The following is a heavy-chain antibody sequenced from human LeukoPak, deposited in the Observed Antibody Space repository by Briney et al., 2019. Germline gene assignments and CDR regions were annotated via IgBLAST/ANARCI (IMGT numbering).Heavy chain of an antibody. J-gene: IGHJ6*03. CDR2: FSRNGVTT. CDR1: GFKFRAFT. CDR3: AKDSYYYGSESYSYYYYYMDV. V-gene: IGHV3-43*01. Sequence: GGSLRLPCVGSGFKFRAFTMHWVRQAPGRGLEWVSLFSRNGVTTFYADSVRGRFTISRDNSKNTLYLQMNSLRAEDTAVYYCAKDSYYYGSESYSYYYYYMDVWGKGTTVTISS. D-gene: IGHD3-10*01.